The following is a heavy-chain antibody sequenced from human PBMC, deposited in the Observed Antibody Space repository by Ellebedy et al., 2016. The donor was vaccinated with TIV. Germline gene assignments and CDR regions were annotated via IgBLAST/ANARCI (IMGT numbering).Heavy chain of an antibody. CDR2: ISSSTTI. V-gene: IGHV3-69-1*01. D-gene: IGHD3-10*01. Sequence: GGSLRLXXAASGFTFSDYYMSWIRQAPGKGLEWVSYISSSTTIYYADSVKGRFTISRDNAKNSLYLQMNSLRAEDTAVYYCARDKLLWFGELFTYYYYGMDVWGQGTTVTVSS. CDR1: GFTFSDYY. CDR3: ARDKLLWFGELFTYYYYGMDV. J-gene: IGHJ6*02.